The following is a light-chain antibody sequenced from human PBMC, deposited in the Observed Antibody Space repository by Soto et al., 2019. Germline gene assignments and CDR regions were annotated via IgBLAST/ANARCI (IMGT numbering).Light chain of an antibody. CDR3: QQYNDWPPAIT. J-gene: IGKJ5*01. V-gene: IGKV3-15*01. CDR2: RTS. Sequence: EIVLTQSPGTLSLSPGERATLSCRASQSVSSSYLAWYQQKPGQAPRLLIXRTSTRATGIPARFSGSGSGTEFTLTISSLQSEDFAVYYCQQYNDWPPAITFGQGTRLEIK. CDR1: QSVSSSY.